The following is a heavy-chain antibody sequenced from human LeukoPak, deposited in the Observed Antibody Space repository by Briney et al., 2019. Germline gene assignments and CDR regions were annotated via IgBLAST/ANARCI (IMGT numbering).Heavy chain of an antibody. CDR3: ARETGRDGHNFVDY. CDR1: GYTFTGYY. Sequence: GASVKVSCKASGYTFTGYYIHWVRQAPGQGLEWMGRINPNSGGTNDAQKFQGRVTMTRDTSISTAYMELSRLKSDDTAVYYCARETGRDGHNFVDYWGQGTLVTVSS. CDR2: INPNSGGT. J-gene: IGHJ4*02. V-gene: IGHV1-2*06. D-gene: IGHD5-24*01.